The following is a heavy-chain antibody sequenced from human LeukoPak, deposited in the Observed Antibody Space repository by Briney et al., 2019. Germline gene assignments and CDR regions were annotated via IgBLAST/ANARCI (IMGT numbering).Heavy chain of an antibody. J-gene: IGHJ5*02. V-gene: IGHV1-2*02. CDR3: ARAPSAGFFFDP. D-gene: IGHD6-13*01. CDR2: INPNSGGT. Sequence: ASVKVSCKASGYTFTGYYMHWVRQAPGQGLEWMGWINPNSGGTNYAQKFQGRVTMTRDTSISTAYMELSRLRSDDTAVYYCARAPSAGFFFDPWGQGTLVTVSS. CDR1: GYTFTGYY.